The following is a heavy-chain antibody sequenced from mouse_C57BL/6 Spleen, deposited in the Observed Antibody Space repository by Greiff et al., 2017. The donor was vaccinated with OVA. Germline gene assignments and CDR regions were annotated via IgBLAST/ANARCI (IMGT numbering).Heavy chain of an antibody. CDR2: IRSKSSNYAT. D-gene: IGHD2-5*01. J-gene: IGHJ4*01. Sequence: EVQRVESGGGLVQPKGSLKLSCAASGFTFNTYAMHWVRQAPGKGLEWVARIRSKSSNYATYYADSVKDRFTISRDDSQSMLYLQMNNLKTEDTAMYYCVREDYSNYENWTMDYWGQGTSVTVSS. CDR1: GFTFNTYA. V-gene: IGHV10-3*01. CDR3: VREDYSNYENWTMDY.